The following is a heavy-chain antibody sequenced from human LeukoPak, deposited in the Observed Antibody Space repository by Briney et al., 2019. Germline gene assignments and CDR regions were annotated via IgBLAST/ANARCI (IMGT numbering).Heavy chain of an antibody. CDR3: ARDQPPRFGGGYYYYYGMDV. CDR2: INPKSGDT. CDR1: GYTFTGYY. D-gene: IGHD3-10*01. J-gene: IGHJ6*04. Sequence: GSVKVSCKASGYTFTGYYIHWVRQAPGQGLEWMGWINPKSGDTNYTQKFQGRVTMTRDTSISTAYMELSRLRSDDTAVYYCARDQPPRFGGGYYYYYGMDVWGKGTTVTVSS. V-gene: IGHV1-2*02.